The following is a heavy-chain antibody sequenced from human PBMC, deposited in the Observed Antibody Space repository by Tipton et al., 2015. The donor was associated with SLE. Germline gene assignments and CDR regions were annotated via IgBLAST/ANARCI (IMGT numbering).Heavy chain of an antibody. CDR1: GGSISSGSHY. CDR2: IYYSGST. D-gene: IGHD3-16*01. V-gene: IGHV4-61*01. Sequence: TLSLTCTVSGGSISSGSHYWSWIRQPPGKGLEWIGYIYYSGSTNYNPSLKSRVTISVDTSKNQFSLKLSSVTAADTAVYYCAREGAEGFDPWGQGTLVTVSS. J-gene: IGHJ5*02. CDR3: AREGAEGFDP.